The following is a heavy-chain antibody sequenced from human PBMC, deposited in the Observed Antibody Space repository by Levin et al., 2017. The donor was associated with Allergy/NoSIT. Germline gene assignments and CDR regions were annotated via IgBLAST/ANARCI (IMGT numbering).Heavy chain of an antibody. CDR2: ISGSGGST. Sequence: GESLKISCAASGFTFSSYAMSWVRQAPGKGLEWVSGISGSGGSTYYADSVKGRFTISRDNSKNTLCLQMNSLRADDTAVYYCAKSGGWSKTYGMDVWGQGTTVTVSS. D-gene: IGHD6-19*01. CDR3: AKSGGWSKTYGMDV. V-gene: IGHV3-23*01. J-gene: IGHJ6*02. CDR1: GFTFSSYA.